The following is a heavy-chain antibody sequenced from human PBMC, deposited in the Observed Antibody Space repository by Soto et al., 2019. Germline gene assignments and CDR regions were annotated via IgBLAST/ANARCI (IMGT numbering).Heavy chain of an antibody. Sequence: ASVKVSCKASGYTFTSYGISWVRQAPGQGLEWMGWISAYNGNTNYAQKLQGRVTMTTDTSTSTAYMELRSLRSDDTAVYYCAREFGSGWYLGYYYYGMDVWGQGTTATVTS. CDR2: ISAYNGNT. J-gene: IGHJ6*02. D-gene: IGHD6-19*01. CDR1: GYTFTSYG. CDR3: AREFGSGWYLGYYYYGMDV. V-gene: IGHV1-18*01.